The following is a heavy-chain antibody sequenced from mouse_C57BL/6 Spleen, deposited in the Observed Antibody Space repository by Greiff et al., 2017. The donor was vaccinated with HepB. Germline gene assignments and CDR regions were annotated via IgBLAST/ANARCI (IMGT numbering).Heavy chain of an antibody. D-gene: IGHD2-5*01. CDR2: IYPGDGDT. CDR3: ARSESNARYWYFDV. CDR1: GYAFSSSW. J-gene: IGHJ1*03. V-gene: IGHV1-82*01. Sequence: QVQLKESGPELVKPGASVKISCKASGYAFSSSWMNWVKQRPGKGLEWIGRIYPGDGDTNYNGKFKGKATLTADKSSSTAYMQLSSLTSEDSAVYFCARSESNARYWYFDVWGTGTTVTVSS.